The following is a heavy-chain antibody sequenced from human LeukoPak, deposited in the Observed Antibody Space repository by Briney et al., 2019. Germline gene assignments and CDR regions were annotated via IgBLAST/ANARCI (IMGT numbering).Heavy chain of an antibody. J-gene: IGHJ4*02. CDR2: ISYSGST. CDR1: GGSISSSSYS. D-gene: IGHD1-26*01. V-gene: IGHV4-39*01. Sequence: PSETLSLTCTVSGGSISSSSYSWGWIRQPPGKGLEWIGTISYSGSTYYNPSLKSRVIISVDTSKNQFSLKLSSVTAADTAVYYCARGSYSVDYWGQGTLVTVSS. CDR3: ARGSYSVDY.